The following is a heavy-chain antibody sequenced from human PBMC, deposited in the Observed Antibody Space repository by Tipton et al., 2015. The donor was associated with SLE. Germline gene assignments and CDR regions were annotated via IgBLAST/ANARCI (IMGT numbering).Heavy chain of an antibody. CDR1: GGSISSYY. V-gene: IGHV4-59*08. Sequence: TLSLTCTVSGGSISSYYWSWIRQPPGKGLEWIGYIYYSGSTNYNPSLKSRVTISVDTSKNQFSLKLSSVTAADTAVYYCARGGNWYYDFWSALYYYYGMDVWGQGTTVTVSS. CDR2: IYYSGST. J-gene: IGHJ6*02. CDR3: ARGGNWYYDFWSALYYYYGMDV. D-gene: IGHD3-3*01.